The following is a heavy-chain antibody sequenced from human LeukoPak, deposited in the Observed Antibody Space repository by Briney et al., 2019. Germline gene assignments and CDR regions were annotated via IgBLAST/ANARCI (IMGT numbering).Heavy chain of an antibody. Sequence: PSETLSLTCAVSGESFSGYFWTWIRQPPGKGLEWIGESNHFGSTDYNPSLKSRVTISVDTSKKQFSLNVRSVTDADTAVYFCARGRLQLWSFPLPYNHYAIDVWGQGITVTVSS. CDR2: SNHFGST. J-gene: IGHJ6*02. V-gene: IGHV4-34*01. D-gene: IGHD5-18*01. CDR1: GESFSGYF. CDR3: ARGRLQLWSFPLPYNHYAIDV.